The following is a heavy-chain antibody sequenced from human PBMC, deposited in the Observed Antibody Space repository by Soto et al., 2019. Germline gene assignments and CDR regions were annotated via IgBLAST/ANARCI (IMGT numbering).Heavy chain of an antibody. CDR1: GGSISSYY. CDR3: ARGGWQLEYFQH. CDR2: IYYSGST. J-gene: IGHJ1*01. Sequence: SETLSLTCTVSGGSISSYYWSWIRQPPEKGLEWIGYIYYSGSTNYNPSLKSRVTISVDTSKNQFSLKLSSVTAADTAVYYCARGGWQLEYFQHWGQGTLVTVSS. V-gene: IGHV4-59*01. D-gene: IGHD6-6*01.